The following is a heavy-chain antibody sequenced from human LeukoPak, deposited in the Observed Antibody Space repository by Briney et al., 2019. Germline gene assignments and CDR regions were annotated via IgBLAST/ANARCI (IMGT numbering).Heavy chain of an antibody. CDR3: ARGYSDNNYVN. J-gene: IGHJ4*02. D-gene: IGHD5-12*01. CDR1: GFTFGDYA. Sequence: GGSLRLSCTASGFTFGDYAMSWHRQAPGEGLEWVGFIRSKAYGGTTEYAASVKGRFTISRDNFKNMLYLQMNSLRVEDTALYFCARGYSDNNYVNWGQGALVTVS. CDR2: IRSKAYGGTT. V-gene: IGHV3-49*03.